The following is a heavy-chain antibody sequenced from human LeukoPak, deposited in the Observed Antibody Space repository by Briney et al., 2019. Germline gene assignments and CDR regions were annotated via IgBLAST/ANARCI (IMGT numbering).Heavy chain of an antibody. CDR3: ARGRRVRVLMCPFDI. D-gene: IGHD3-10*01. V-gene: IGHV4-34*01. J-gene: IGHJ3*02. CDR1: GGSFSGYD. Sequence: PSETLSLTCAVYGGSFSGYDWSWVRQPPGKGLEWVGEINHSGSTNYNPSLRSRATISVDTSKNQFSLKLSSVTAADTAVYYCARGRRVRVLMCPFDIWGQGTMVTVSS. CDR2: INHSGST.